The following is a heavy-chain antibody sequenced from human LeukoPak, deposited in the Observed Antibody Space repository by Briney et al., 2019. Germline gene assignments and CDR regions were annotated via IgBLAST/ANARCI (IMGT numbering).Heavy chain of an antibody. J-gene: IGHJ4*02. CDR3: ARAMVRGVITPIDY. Sequence: PGGSLRLSCAASGFTFSSYAMPWVRQAPGKGLEWVAVISYDGSNEYYADSVKGRFTISRDNSKTTLYLQMNSLRAEDTAVYYCARAMVRGVITPIDYWGQGTLVTVSS. V-gene: IGHV3-30*04. CDR2: ISYDGSNE. CDR1: GFTFSSYA. D-gene: IGHD3-10*01.